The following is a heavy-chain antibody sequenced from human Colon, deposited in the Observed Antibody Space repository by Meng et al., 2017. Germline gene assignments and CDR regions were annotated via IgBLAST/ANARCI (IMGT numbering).Heavy chain of an antibody. CDR2: INHAGTA. J-gene: IGHJ4*02. D-gene: IGHD1-26*01. CDR3: ANIRDRSFSDS. CDR1: GESISTFY. V-gene: IGHV4-34*01. Sequence: QVPLQPWGAGLLKPSETLSLTCAVYGESISTFYWAWIRQSPGKGLEWIGEINHAGTAYYNPSLKSRVTLSIDTSRNQFSLNLRSVTAADTAVYYCANIRDRSFSDSWGQGTLVTVSS.